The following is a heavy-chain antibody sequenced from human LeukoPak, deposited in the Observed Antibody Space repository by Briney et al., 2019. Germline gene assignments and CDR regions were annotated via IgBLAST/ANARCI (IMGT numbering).Heavy chain of an antibody. CDR3: AIRGLAAAGDYFDY. V-gene: IGHV4-59*12. CDR2: IYYSGST. J-gene: IGHJ4*02. CDR1: GGSISSYY. Sequence: SETLSLTCTVSGGSISSYYWSWIRQPPGKGLEWIGYIYYSGSTNYNPSLKSRVTISVDTSKNQFSLKLSSVTAADTAVYYCAIRGLAAAGDYFDYWGQGTLVTVYS. D-gene: IGHD6-13*01.